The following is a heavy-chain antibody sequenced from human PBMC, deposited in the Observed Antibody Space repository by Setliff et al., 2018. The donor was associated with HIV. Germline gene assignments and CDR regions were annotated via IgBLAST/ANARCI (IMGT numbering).Heavy chain of an antibody. CDR2: INHSGST. CDR3: ASSITSLRGVFRLSD. D-gene: IGHD3-10*01. Sequence: SETLSLTCAVYGGSFSGYYWSWIRQPPGKGLEWIGEINHSGSTNYNPSLKSRVTISVDTSKNQFSLKLNSVTAADTAVYYCASSITSLRGVFRLSDWGQGTLVTVSS. V-gene: IGHV4-34*01. CDR1: GGSFSGYY. J-gene: IGHJ4*02.